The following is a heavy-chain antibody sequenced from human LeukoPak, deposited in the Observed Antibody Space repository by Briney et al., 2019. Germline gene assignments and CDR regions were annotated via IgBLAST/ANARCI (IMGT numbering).Heavy chain of an antibody. J-gene: IGHJ4*02. D-gene: IGHD3-22*01. CDR2: IYTSGST. Sequence: SETLSLTCTVSGGSISSYYWSWIRQPAGKGLEWIGRIYTSGSTNYNPSLKSRVTMSVDTSKNQFSLKLSSVTAADTAVYYCARSYDSSGYHYDFDYWGQGTLVTVSS. CDR3: ARSYDSSGYHYDFDY. CDR1: GGSISSYY. V-gene: IGHV4-4*07.